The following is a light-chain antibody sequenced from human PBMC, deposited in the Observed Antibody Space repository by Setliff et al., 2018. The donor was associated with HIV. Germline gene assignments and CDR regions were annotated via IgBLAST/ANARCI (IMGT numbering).Light chain of an antibody. Sequence: SVLTQPPLASGTPGQRVTISCSGSSSNIGSNTVNWYQQLPGTAPKLLIYSNKQRPSGVPDRFSGSKSGTSASLAISGLQSEDEADYYCAAWDDSLNGLWAFGGGTKVTVL. J-gene: IGLJ3*02. CDR1: SSNIGSNT. CDR3: AAWDDSLNGLWA. V-gene: IGLV1-44*01. CDR2: SNK.